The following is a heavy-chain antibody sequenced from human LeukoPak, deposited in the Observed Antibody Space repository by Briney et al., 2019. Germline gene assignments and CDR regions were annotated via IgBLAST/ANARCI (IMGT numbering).Heavy chain of an antibody. CDR1: GFTFSNFW. V-gene: IGHV3-7*05. J-gene: IGHJ4*02. D-gene: IGHD6-19*01. CDR2: IKQDGSQK. Sequence: GGSLRLSCAASGFTFSNFWMTWVRQAPGKGLEWVAIIKQDGSQKYYVDSVKGRFTISRDNARNSLYLQMDSLRAEDTAVYWAVAGTTYWGQGTLVTVSS. CDR3: VAGTTY.